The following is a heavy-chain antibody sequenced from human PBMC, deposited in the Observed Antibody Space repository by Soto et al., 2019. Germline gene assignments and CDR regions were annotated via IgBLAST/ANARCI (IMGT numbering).Heavy chain of an antibody. Sequence: GESLKISCAASGFTFSSYAMSWVRQAPGKGLEWVSAISGSGVSTYYADSVKGRFTISRDNSKNTLYLQMNSLRAEDTAVYYCAKDGGYSYGYSPRYYYGMDVWGQGTTVTVSS. CDR3: AKDGGYSYGYSPRYYYGMDV. D-gene: IGHD5-18*01. CDR2: ISGSGVST. V-gene: IGHV3-23*01. J-gene: IGHJ6*02. CDR1: GFTFSSYA.